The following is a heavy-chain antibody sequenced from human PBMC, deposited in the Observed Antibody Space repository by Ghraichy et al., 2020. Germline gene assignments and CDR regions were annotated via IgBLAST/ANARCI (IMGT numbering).Heavy chain of an antibody. D-gene: IGHD1-26*01. CDR1: GFTFISYS. CDR2: ISSSSDYR. J-gene: IGHJ4*02. V-gene: IGHV3-21*01. Sequence: GGSLRLSCAASGFTFISYSMNWVPQAPGKGLEWVAAISSSSDYRHYADSVRGRCTISRDSADSSLYLQMNSLRAEDTAVYYCARGRQWEPPGYWRQGTLVPVSS. CDR3: ARGRQWEPPGY.